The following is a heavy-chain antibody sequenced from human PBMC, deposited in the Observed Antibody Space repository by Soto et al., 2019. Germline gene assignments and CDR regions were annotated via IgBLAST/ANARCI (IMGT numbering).Heavy chain of an antibody. D-gene: IGHD5-18*01. Sequence: QVQLVQSGAEVKKPGASVKVSCKASGYTFTSYYMHWVRQAPGQGLEWMGIINPSGGSTSYAQKFQGRVTMTRDTSTSTVYIELSSLRSEDTAVYYCARVYPSDTHYGYVGNNWFDPWGQGTLVTVSS. J-gene: IGHJ5*02. CDR3: ARVYPSDTHYGYVGNNWFDP. CDR1: GYTFTSYY. CDR2: INPSGGST. V-gene: IGHV1-46*03.